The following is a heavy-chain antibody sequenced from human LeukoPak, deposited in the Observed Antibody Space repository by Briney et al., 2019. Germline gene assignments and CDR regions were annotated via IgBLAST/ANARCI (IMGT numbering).Heavy chain of an antibody. Sequence: GASVEVSCKASGYTFSDYYLQWVRQAPGQGLEWMGWINPTSRDTKYAQKFQGRVTMTRDTTTSTATLELRRLRSDDTAVYYCARVIPHYYDSSLPDYWGQGNLVTVTS. V-gene: IGHV1-2*02. CDR3: ARVIPHYYDSSLPDY. CDR1: GYTFSDYY. D-gene: IGHD3-22*01. CDR2: INPTSRDT. J-gene: IGHJ4*02.